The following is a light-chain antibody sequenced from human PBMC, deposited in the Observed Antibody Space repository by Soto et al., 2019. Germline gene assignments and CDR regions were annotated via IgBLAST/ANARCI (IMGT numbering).Light chain of an antibody. CDR3: AAWADTLRARV. CDR1: NSNIGRND. V-gene: IGLV1-44*01. CDR2: SND. Sequence: QSVLAQPPSASGTPGQRVTISCSGSNSNIGRNDVTWYQQVPGTAPQCLIYSNDQRPSGVPDRISGSRSGTSASLAISGLQSGDEAEYYCAAWADTLRARVFGGGTKLTVL. J-gene: IGLJ2*01.